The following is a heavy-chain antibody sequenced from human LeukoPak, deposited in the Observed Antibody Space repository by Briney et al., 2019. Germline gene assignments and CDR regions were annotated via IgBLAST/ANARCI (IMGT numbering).Heavy chain of an antibody. D-gene: IGHD3-10*01. CDR1: GFTFDDYA. CDR2: ISWDGGST. J-gene: IGHJ5*02. V-gene: IGHV3-43D*03. Sequence: GGSLRLSCAASGFTFDDYAMHWVRQAPGKGLEWVSLISWDGGSTYYADSVKGRFTISRDNSKNSLYLQMNSLRAEDTALYYCAKGQGAYGSGSYNWFDPWGQGTLVTVSS. CDR3: AKGQGAYGSGSYNWFDP.